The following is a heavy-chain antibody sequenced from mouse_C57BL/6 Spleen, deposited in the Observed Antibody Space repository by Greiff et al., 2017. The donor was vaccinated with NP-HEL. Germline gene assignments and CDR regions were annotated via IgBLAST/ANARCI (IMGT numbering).Heavy chain of an antibody. CDR3: ARTNGPAWFAY. Sequence: VKLQESGPELVKPGASVKISCKASGYAFSSSWMNWVKQRPGKGLEWIGRIYPGDGDTNYNGKFKGKATLTADKSSSTAYMQLSSLTSEDSAVYFCARTNGPAWFAYWGQGTLVTVSA. CDR2: IYPGDGDT. CDR1: GYAFSSSW. V-gene: IGHV1-82*01. D-gene: IGHD1-1*02. J-gene: IGHJ3*01.